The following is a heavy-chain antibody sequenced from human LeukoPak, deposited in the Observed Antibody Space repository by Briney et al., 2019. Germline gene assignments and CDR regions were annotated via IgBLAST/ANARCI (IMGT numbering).Heavy chain of an antibody. V-gene: IGHV1-8*01. CDR3: ARGPPNWGFDS. D-gene: IGHD7-27*01. Sequence: ASVKVSCKASGYTFTSYDLNWVRRATGQGLEGMGWMSPASGNTGYAQEFQGRVTMTRDTSVSTAHMELNSLRSEDTAVYYCARGPPNWGFDSWGQGTLVTVSS. CDR2: MSPASGNT. J-gene: IGHJ4*02. CDR1: GYTFTSYD.